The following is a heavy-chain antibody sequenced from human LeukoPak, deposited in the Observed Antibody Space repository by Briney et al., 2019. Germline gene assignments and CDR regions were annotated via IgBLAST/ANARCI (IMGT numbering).Heavy chain of an antibody. V-gene: IGHV3-33*01. D-gene: IGHD3-22*01. CDR1: GFTFSSYG. CDR2: IWYDGSNK. Sequence: GGSLRLSCAASGFTFSSYGMHWVRQAPGKGLEWVAVIWYDGSNKYYADSVKGRFTISRDNSKNTLYLQMNSLRAEDTAVYYCARGDGLKYYYDSSGYYFEYYFDYWGQGTLVTVSS. J-gene: IGHJ4*02. CDR3: ARGDGLKYYYDSSGYYFEYYFDY.